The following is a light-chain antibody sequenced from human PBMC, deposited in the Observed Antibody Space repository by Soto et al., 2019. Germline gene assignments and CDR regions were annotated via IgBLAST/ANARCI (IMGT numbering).Light chain of an antibody. J-gene: IGKJ2*01. Sequence: DIQMTQSPSSLSASVGDRVTITCRASQGIGTYLNWYQQKPGKVPKLLIYAASTLQSGVPTRFTGSASGTDFTLTISSLQPEDSATYYCQQSYGTPMFTFGQGTKLDI. CDR2: AAS. CDR3: QQSYGTPMFT. V-gene: IGKV1-39*01. CDR1: QGIGTY.